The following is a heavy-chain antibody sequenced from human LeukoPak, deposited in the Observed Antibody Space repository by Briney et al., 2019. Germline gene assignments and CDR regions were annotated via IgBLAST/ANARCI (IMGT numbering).Heavy chain of an antibody. J-gene: IGHJ4*02. CDR3: AREGLGELTLDC. Sequence: ASVKVSCKSFGYTFSTYGISWVRQAPGQGLEWMGWISTDNGDTTYAQKFQGRVTMTTDTSTGTAYMELRSLRSDDTAVHYCAREGLGELTLDCWGQGTLVTVSS. V-gene: IGHV1-18*01. CDR1: GYTFSTYG. D-gene: IGHD3-16*01. CDR2: ISTDNGDT.